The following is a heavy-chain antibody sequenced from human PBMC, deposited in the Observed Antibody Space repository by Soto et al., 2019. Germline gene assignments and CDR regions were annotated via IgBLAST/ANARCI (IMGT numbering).Heavy chain of an antibody. CDR1: GFTFDDYA. D-gene: IGHD6-19*01. J-gene: IGHJ4*02. CDR3: AKLVAVAGPGGDY. Sequence: EVQLVESGGGLVQPGRSLRLSCAASGFTFDDYAMHWVRQAPGKGLEWVSGISWNSGSIGYADSVKGRFTISRDNAKNSLYLQMNSLRAEDTALYYCAKLVAVAGPGGDYWGQGTLVTVSS. V-gene: IGHV3-9*01. CDR2: ISWNSGSI.